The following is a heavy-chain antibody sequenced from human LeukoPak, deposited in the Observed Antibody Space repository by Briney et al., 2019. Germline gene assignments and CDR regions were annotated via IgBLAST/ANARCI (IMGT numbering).Heavy chain of an antibody. V-gene: IGHV4-34*01. J-gene: IGHJ4*02. CDR1: GGSFSGYY. Sequence: SETLSLTCAVYGGSFSGYYWSWIRQPPGKGLEWIGEINHSGSTNYNPSLKSRVTISVDTSKNQFSLKLSSVTAADTAVYYCTRGRTILGYWGQGTLVTVSS. CDR3: TRGRTILGY. CDR2: INHSGST.